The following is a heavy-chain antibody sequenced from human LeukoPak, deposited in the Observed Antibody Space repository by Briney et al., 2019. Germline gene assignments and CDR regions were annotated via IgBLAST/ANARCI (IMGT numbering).Heavy chain of an antibody. Sequence: SGGSLRLSCAASGFNFKSYSMNWVRQAPGKGLEWISYITSSSRTIFDADSVKGRFTISRDNAKNTLYLQMNSLRAEDTAVYYCVRGIEQWGQGTLVTVSS. CDR1: GFNFKSYS. CDR2: ITSSSRTI. J-gene: IGHJ4*02. V-gene: IGHV3-48*04. CDR3: VRGIEQ. D-gene: IGHD3-16*02.